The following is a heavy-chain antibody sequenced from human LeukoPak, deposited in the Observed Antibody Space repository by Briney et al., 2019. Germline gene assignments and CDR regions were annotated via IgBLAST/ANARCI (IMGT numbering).Heavy chain of an antibody. CDR2: IYSGGST. Sequence: GGSLRLSCAASGFTVSSNYLSWVRQAPAKGLEWVSVIYSGGSTYYADSVKGRFTISRDISKNTLYLQMNNLRAEDTAVYYCARDGDCSGGSCYPSEAYWGQGTLVTVSS. V-gene: IGHV3-66*01. CDR1: GFTVSSNY. CDR3: ARDGDCSGGSCYPSEAY. D-gene: IGHD2-15*01. J-gene: IGHJ4*02.